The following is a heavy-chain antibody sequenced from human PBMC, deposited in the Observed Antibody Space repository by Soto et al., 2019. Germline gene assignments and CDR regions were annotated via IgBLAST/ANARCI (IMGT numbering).Heavy chain of an antibody. V-gene: IGHV4-59*01. J-gene: IGHJ4*02. Sequence: QLQESGPGLVKPSETLSLTCTVSGGSISSYSWSWIRQPPGKGLEWIGDIYYSGSTNFNPSLKSRVTISVDTSKNQVSLELSSVTAADTAVYYCARGGCSGSSCYWGYFNFWGQGTPVTVSS. CDR1: GGSISSYS. D-gene: IGHD2-15*01. CDR3: ARGGCSGSSCYWGYFNF. CDR2: IYYSGST.